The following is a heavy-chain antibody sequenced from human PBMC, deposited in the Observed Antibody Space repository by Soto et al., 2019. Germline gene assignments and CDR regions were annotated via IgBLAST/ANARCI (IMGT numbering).Heavy chain of an antibody. D-gene: IGHD3-9*01. V-gene: IGHV3-30*18. CDR1: GFTFSSYG. CDR3: AKGSLRYFDWLPVDY. Sequence: QVQLVESGGGVVQPGRSLRLSCAASGFTFSSYGMHWVRQAPVKGLEWVAVISYDGSNKYYADSVKGRFTISRDNSKNTLYLQMNSLRAEDTAVYYCAKGSLRYFDWLPVDYWGQGTLVTVSS. CDR2: ISYDGSNK. J-gene: IGHJ4*02.